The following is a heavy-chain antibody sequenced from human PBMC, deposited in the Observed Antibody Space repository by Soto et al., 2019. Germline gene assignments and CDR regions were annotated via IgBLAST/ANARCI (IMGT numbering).Heavy chain of an antibody. CDR1: GYTFTSYG. D-gene: IGHD5-18*01. J-gene: IGHJ4*02. CDR3: ARVTPAIGDSYGKAPDY. Sequence: QVQLVQSGAEVKKPGASVKVSCTASGYTFTSYGISWVRQAPGQGLEWMGWISAYNGNTNYAQKLQGRVTMTTDTSTSTAYRELRSLRSDDTAVYCCARVTPAIGDSYGKAPDYWGQGPLVTVSS. V-gene: IGHV1-18*04. CDR2: ISAYNGNT.